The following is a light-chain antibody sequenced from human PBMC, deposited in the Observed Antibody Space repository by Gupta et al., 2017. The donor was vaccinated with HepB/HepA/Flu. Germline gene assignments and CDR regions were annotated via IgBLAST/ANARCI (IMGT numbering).Light chain of an antibody. CDR2: SNN. V-gene: IGLV1-44*01. CDR3: STWDDSLNGYV. J-gene: IGLJ1*01. CDR1: SSNIGTNT. Sequence: QSVLTPPPSASGPPGQRVTIACSGSSSNIGTNTVNWYQHLPGTAPNLLIYSNNQQPSGVPDRFSGSKSGTSASLAISGLQSEDEADYYCSTWDDSLNGYVFGTGTKVTVL.